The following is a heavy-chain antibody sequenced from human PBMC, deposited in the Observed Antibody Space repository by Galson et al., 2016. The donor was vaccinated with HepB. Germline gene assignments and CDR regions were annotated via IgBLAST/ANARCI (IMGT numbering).Heavy chain of an antibody. V-gene: IGHV3-21*01. CDR2: ITSSGGSI. CDR3: ARDFAPAGGAGWMQPYYFDN. Sequence: SLRLSCAVSGFTFSNYCMNWVRQAPGKGLEWVSSITSSGGSIYYAPSLKGRFTISRDNAKNSLYLQMNSLRVEDTAVYYCARDFAPAGGAGWMQPYYFDNWCQGTRVTVSS. CDR1: GFTFSNYC. J-gene: IGHJ4*02. D-gene: IGHD6-13*01.